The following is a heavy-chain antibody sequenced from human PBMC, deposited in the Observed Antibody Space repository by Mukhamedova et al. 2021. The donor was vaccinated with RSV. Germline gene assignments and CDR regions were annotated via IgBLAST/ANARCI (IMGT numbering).Heavy chain of an antibody. D-gene: IGHD4-23*01. Sequence: RQTPGKGLEWIGCIAYSGTSNYNPSLKSRITISVDPSKNQFSLKLSDVTAADTGVYYCARVSGRGWVTLGYWGQGILVTVSS. V-gene: IGHV4-59*01. CDR3: ARVSGRGWVTLGY. CDR2: IAYSGTS. J-gene: IGHJ4*02.